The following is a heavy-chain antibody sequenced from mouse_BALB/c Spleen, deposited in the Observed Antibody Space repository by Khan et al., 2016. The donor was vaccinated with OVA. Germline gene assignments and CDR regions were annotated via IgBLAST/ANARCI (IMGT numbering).Heavy chain of an antibody. CDR1: GDSITSGY. CDR2: IIYIGYT. Sequence: EVQLQESGPSLVKPSQTLSLTCSVTGDSITSGYWNWIRKFPGNKLEYMGYIIYIGYTYYNPSLKSRISITRHTSQNQYYLQLNSVTDEDTATYYCARATYRYAFVYWGQGTLVTVSA. D-gene: IGHD2-14*01. V-gene: IGHV3-8*02. CDR3: ARATYRYAFVY. J-gene: IGHJ3*01.